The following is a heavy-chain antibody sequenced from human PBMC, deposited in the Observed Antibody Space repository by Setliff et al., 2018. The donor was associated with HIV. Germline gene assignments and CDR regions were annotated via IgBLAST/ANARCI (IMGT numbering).Heavy chain of an antibody. D-gene: IGHD6-19*01. CDR3: ARGESIAVAYYHYYYMDV. CDR1: GYTFSSYG. CDR2: ISVFNGNT. J-gene: IGHJ6*03. V-gene: IGHV1-18*01. Sequence: ASVKVSCKASGYTFSSYGISWVRQAPGQGLEWVGWISVFNGNTDYAEKFEGRVTMTTDTSTNTAYMELRSLRSEDTAVYYCARGESIAVAYYHYYYMDVWGKGTTVTVSS.